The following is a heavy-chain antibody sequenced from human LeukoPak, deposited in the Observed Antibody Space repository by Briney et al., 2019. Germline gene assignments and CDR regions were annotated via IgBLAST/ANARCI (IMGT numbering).Heavy chain of an antibody. D-gene: IGHD6-13*01. CDR1: GFTFSSYS. CDR3: ARDLGIAAAGGY. V-gene: IGHV3-21*01. Sequence: PGGSLRLSCAASGFTFSSYSMNWVRQAPGKGLEWASSISSSSSYIYYADSVKGRFTISRDNAKNSLYLQMNSLRAEDTAVYYCARDLGIAAAGGYWGQGTLVTVSS. CDR2: ISSSSSYI. J-gene: IGHJ4*02.